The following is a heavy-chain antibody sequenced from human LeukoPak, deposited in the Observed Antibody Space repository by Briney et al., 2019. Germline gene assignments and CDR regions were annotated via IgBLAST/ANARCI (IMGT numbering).Heavy chain of an antibody. V-gene: IGHV4-59*01. CDR3: ARDLELERNRWNYFES. CDR1: GNSISSFF. Sequence: SETLSLTCTVAGNSISSFFWSWIRQPPGKGLEWIGSMHYSGDSKYNPSLRSRVSLSIDTSKQQFSLRLSSVTAADTAVYYCARDLELERNRWNYFESWGQGALVTVSS. J-gene: IGHJ4*02. D-gene: IGHD1-1*01. CDR2: MHYSGDS.